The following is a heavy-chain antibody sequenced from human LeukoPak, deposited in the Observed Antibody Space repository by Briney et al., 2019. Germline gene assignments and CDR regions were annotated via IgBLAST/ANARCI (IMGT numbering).Heavy chain of an antibody. CDR3: GRTMEGYCRGGSCYQYSYYMDV. Sequence: SETLSLTCTVSGVSITSYYWSWIRQPAGKGLEWIGRVYTSGSTNYNPSLKSRVTMSVDTSKNQFSLKLSSVTAADTAVYYCGRTMEGYCRGGSCYQYSYYMDVWGKGTTVTVSS. CDR2: VYTSGST. D-gene: IGHD2-15*01. CDR1: GVSITSYY. J-gene: IGHJ6*03. V-gene: IGHV4-4*07.